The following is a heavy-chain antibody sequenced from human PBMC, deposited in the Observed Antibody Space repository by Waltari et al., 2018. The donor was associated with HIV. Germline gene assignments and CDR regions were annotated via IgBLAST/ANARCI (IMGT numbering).Heavy chain of an antibody. CDR3: VRDPGFDFGSG. CDR2: MYSDGRT. D-gene: IGHD3-10*01. J-gene: IGHJ4*02. Sequence: EVRLVESGGDRVQPGGSLRLSREAYGFLVTKKDMTWVRQAPGRVVGWVSIMYSDGRTLYGEAVKGRFTMARDNSKNMLFLQMKSLRVEDTAVYYCVRDPGFDFGSGWGRGTQVTVSS. CDR1: GFLVTKKD. V-gene: IGHV3-66*02.